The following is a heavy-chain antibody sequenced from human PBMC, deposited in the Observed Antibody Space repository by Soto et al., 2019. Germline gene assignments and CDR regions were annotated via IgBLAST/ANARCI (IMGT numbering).Heavy chain of an antibody. CDR1: GFTFSSFE. CDR2: ISGSGNTI. V-gene: IGHV3-48*03. D-gene: IGHD3-3*01. CDR3: ARESGDLWSGYYPTPGMDV. Sequence: GGSLRLSCAASGFTFSSFEMHWVRQAAGKGLECVSYISGSGNTIYYADSVKGRYTISRDNAKNSLFLQMNSLRAEDTAVYYCARESGDLWSGYYPTPGMDVWGQGTTVTV. J-gene: IGHJ6*02.